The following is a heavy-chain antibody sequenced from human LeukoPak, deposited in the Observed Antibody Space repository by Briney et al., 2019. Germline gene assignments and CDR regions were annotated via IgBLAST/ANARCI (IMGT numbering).Heavy chain of an antibody. CDR3: ARSIAVAGFGT. CDR2: IYPGDSDT. CDR1: GYSYTSYW. J-gene: IGHJ5*02. Sequence: GESLKISCKGSGYSYTSYWSGWVRQMPGKGLEWMGIIYPGDSDTRYSPSFQGQVTISADKSISTAYLQCSSLKASDTDMYYCARSIAVAGFGTCGQGNLVTVSS. V-gene: IGHV5-51*01. D-gene: IGHD6-19*01.